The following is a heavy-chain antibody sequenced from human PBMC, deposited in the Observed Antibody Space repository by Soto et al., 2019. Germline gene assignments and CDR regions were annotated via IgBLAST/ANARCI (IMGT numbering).Heavy chain of an antibody. D-gene: IGHD3-22*01. CDR2: ISYDGSNK. CDR1: GFTFSSYG. Sequence: PGGSLRLSCSASGFTFSSYGMHWVRQAPGKGLEWVAVISYDGSNKYYADSVKGRFTISRDNSKNTLYLQMNSLRAEDTAVYYCAGSSGYYYVNYWGQGTLVTVSS. V-gene: IGHV3-30*03. CDR3: AGSSGYYYVNY. J-gene: IGHJ4*02.